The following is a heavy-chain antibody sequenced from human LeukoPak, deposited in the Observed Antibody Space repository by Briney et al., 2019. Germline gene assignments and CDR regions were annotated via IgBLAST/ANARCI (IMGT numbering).Heavy chain of an antibody. V-gene: IGHV3-30*18. J-gene: IGHJ4*02. CDR2: ISYDGGNK. D-gene: IGHD3-22*01. Sequence: QSGGSLRLSCAASGFTFSSYGMHWVRQAPGKGLEWVAIISYDGGNKYYADSVKGRFTISRDNSNNTLYLQMNSLRAEDTAVNYCAKENYYDSSGYFSFYFDYWGQGTLVTVSS. CDR3: AKENYYDSSGYFSFYFDY. CDR1: GFTFSSYG.